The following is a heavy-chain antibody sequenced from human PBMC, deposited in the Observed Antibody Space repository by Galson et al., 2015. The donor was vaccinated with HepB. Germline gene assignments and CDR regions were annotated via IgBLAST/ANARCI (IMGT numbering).Heavy chain of an antibody. CDR3: ARGGDGHGGYFDF. CDR1: GGSISSYY. J-gene: IGHJ4*02. V-gene: IGHV4-4*07. CDR2: IHSSGST. Sequence: SETLSLTCTVSGGSISSYYWSWIRQPAGKGLEWIGRIHSSGSTNYNPSLKSRVTMSVDTSKNQFSLKVNSVTAADTAVYWCARGGDGHGGYFDFWGQGTLGTVSS. D-gene: IGHD5-24*01.